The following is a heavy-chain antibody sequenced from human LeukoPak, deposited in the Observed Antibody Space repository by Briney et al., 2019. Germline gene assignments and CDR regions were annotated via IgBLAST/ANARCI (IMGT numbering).Heavy chain of an antibody. J-gene: IGHJ4*02. CDR1: GFTFSRNS. Sequence: GGSLRLSCAASGFTFSRNSMNSVRQAPGKGLKWVSSISSSTSYIYYADSVKGRFTISRDNAKNSLYLQMNSLRAEDTAVYYCARAGGSYYFDYWGQGTLVTVSS. V-gene: IGHV3-21*01. CDR3: ARAGGSYYFDY. D-gene: IGHD1-26*01. CDR2: ISSSTSYI.